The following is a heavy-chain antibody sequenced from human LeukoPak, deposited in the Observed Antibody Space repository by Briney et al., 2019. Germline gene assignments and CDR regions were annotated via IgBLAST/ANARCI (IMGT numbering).Heavy chain of an antibody. V-gene: IGHV3-53*01. J-gene: IGHJ4*02. CDR3: AKLRWLPDYFDY. CDR2: IYSGGST. D-gene: IGHD5-18*01. CDR1: GFTFSSYS. Sequence: GGSLRLSCAASGFTFSSYSMNWVRQAPGKGLEWVSVIYSGGSTYYADSVKGRFTISRDNSKNTLYLQMNSLRAEDTAVYYCAKLRWLPDYFDYWGQGTLVTVSS.